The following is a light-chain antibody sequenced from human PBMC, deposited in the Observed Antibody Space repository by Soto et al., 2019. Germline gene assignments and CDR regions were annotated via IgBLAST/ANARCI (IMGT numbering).Light chain of an antibody. J-gene: IGLJ2*01. CDR1: SSDVGGYNY. CDR3: SSYTSSSSVV. Sequence: QSVLTQPASVSGSPGQSITISCTGTSSDVGGYNYVSWYQHHPGKAPKLMIYEVTNRPSGVSDRFSGSKSCNTASLTISGLQAEAEADYYCSSYTSSSSVVFGGGTKVTVL. V-gene: IGLV2-14*01. CDR2: EVT.